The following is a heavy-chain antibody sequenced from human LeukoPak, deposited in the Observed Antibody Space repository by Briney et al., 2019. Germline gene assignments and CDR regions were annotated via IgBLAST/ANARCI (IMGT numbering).Heavy chain of an antibody. CDR1: GFTVSSNY. Sequence: PGGSLRLSCAASGFTVSSNYMSWVRQAPGKGLEWVSVIYSGGSTYYADSVKGRFTISRDNSKNTLYLQMNSLRAEDTAVYYCAKMSTYGSGSYYLRYYYYYYMDVWGKGTTVTISS. CDR3: AKMSTYGSGSYYLRYYYYYYMDV. J-gene: IGHJ6*03. V-gene: IGHV3-53*01. D-gene: IGHD3-10*01. CDR2: IYSGGST.